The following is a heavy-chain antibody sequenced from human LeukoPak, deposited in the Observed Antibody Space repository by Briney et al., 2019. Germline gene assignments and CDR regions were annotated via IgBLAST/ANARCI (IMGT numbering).Heavy chain of an antibody. CDR2: IYPGDSDT. Sequence: GQSLKISSKASAYTFTSYWIGCMRQMPGKRLEYIGIIYPGDSDTTYSPSFQGQVTISDDKLTSTAYLQWSSLKASDSAMYYCATRRYSGTDFDYWGQGTLVTVAS. V-gene: IGHV5-51*01. CDR1: AYTFTSYW. CDR3: ATRRYSGTDFDY. J-gene: IGHJ4*02. D-gene: IGHD5-12*01.